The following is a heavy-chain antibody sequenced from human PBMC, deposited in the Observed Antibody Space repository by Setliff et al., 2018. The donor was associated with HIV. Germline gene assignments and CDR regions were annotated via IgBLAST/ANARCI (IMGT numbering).Heavy chain of an antibody. V-gene: IGHV3-49*04. D-gene: IGHD3-22*01. Sequence: GGSLRLSCTASGFTFGDNALSWVRQAPGKGLEWVSFIRSKPYGGTTEYAASVKGRFTISRDDSKSIAYLQMNSLKTEDTAVYYCTRDFRYYDTSGYYFYSDAFDIWGQGTVVT. J-gene: IGHJ3*02. CDR3: TRDFRYYDTSGYYFYSDAFDI. CDR1: GFTFGDNA. CDR2: IRSKPYGGTT.